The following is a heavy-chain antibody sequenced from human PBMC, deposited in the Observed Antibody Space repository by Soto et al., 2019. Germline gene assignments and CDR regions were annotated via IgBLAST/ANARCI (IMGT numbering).Heavy chain of an antibody. CDR3: ARQDRVVAEGRWFDP. CDR1: GYSISIGYH. V-gene: IGHV4-38-2*02. D-gene: IGHD2-15*01. Sequence: PSETLSLTCSVSGYSISIGYHWAWIRQPPGKGLEWLGSVHYSGNTYYNPSLKSRLTISVDKSKNQFSLNLSSVTAADTAVYYCARQDRVVAEGRWFDPWGQGTLVTVSS. J-gene: IGHJ5*02. CDR2: VHYSGNT.